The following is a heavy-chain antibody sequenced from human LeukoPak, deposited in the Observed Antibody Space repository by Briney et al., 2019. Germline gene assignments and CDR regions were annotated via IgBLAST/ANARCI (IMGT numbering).Heavy chain of an antibody. J-gene: IGHJ4*02. Sequence: ASVKVSCKVSGYTLTELSMHWVRQAPGKGLEWMGGFDPEDGETIYAQKFQGRVTMTEDTSTDTAYMELSSLRSEDTAVYYCARYDILTGYYLSFDYWGQGTLVTVSS. CDR3: ARYDILTGYYLSFDY. D-gene: IGHD3-9*01. CDR2: FDPEDGET. CDR1: GYTLTELS. V-gene: IGHV1-24*01.